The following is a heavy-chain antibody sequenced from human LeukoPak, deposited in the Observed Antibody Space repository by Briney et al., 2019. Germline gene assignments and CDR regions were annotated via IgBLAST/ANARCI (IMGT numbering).Heavy chain of an antibody. D-gene: IGHD6-19*01. CDR1: GFTFSSYG. CDR2: IWYDGSNK. CDR3: AKELGSGWSLRGLDY. J-gene: IGHJ4*02. Sequence: PGRSLRLSCAASGFTFSSYGMHWVRQAPGTGLEWVAVIWYDGSNKYYADSVKGRFTISRDNSKNTLYLQMNSLRAEDTAVYYCAKELGSGWSLRGLDYWGQGTLVTVSS. V-gene: IGHV3-33*06.